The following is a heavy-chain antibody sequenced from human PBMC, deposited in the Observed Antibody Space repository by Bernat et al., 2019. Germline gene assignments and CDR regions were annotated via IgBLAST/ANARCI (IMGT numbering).Heavy chain of an antibody. Sequence: QVQLVQSGAEVKKPGSSVKVSCKASGGTFSSYAISWVRQAPGQGLEWMGGIIPIFGIANYAQKFQGKVTITADKYTSTAYMELSSLRSEDTAVYYCARGNYDFWSGYYTGGYWGQGTLVTVSS. CDR1: GGTFSSYA. J-gene: IGHJ4*02. V-gene: IGHV1-69*17. D-gene: IGHD3-3*01. CDR3: ARGNYDFWSGYYTGGY. CDR2: IIPIFGIA.